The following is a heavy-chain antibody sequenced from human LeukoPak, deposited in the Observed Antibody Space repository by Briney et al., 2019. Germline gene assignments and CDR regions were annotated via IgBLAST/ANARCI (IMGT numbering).Heavy chain of an antibody. V-gene: IGHV4-31*03. J-gene: IGHJ3*02. D-gene: IGHD5-12*01. CDR1: GGSISSGGYY. CDR3: AREGYSGYPEGDAFDI. CDR2: IYYSGST. Sequence: PSETLSLTCTVSGGSISSGGYYWSWIRQHPGKGLEWIGYIYYSGSTYYNPSLKSRVTISVDTSKNQFSLKLSSVTAADTAVYYCAREGYSGYPEGDAFDIWGQGTMVTVSS.